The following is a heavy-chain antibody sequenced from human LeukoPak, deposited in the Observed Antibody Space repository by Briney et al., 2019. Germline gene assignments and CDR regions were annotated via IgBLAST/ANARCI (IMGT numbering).Heavy chain of an antibody. V-gene: IGHV3-48*03. D-gene: IGHD2-2*01. Sequence: GGSLRLSCAASGFTFSSYEMNWVRQAPGKGLEWVSYISSSGSTIYYADSVKGRFTISRDNAKNSLYLQMNSLRAEDTAVYYCARDPNIVVVPAAIPDAFDIWGQGTMVTVSS. CDR2: ISSSGSTI. J-gene: IGHJ3*02. CDR1: GFTFSSYE. CDR3: ARDPNIVVVPAAIPDAFDI.